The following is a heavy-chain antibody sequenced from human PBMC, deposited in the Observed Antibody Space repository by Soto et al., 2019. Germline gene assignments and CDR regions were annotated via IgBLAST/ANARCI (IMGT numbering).Heavy chain of an antibody. CDR1: GFTFSSYA. D-gene: IGHD3-22*01. CDR2: ISYDGSNK. Sequence: GGSLRLSCAASGFTFSSYAMHWVRQAPGKGLEWVAVISYDGSNKYYADSVKGRFTISRDNSKNTLYLQMNSLRAEDTAVYYCAREGGSSYYYDSSGYFDYWGQGTLVTVSS. CDR3: AREGGSSYYYDSSGYFDY. J-gene: IGHJ4*02. V-gene: IGHV3-30*04.